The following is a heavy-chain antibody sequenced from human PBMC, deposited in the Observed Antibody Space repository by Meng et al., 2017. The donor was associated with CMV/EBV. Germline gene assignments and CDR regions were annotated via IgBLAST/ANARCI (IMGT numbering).Heavy chain of an antibody. D-gene: IGHD3-9*01. CDR2: INPNSGGT. CDR3: ARVSYDILTGYYPRFDY. CDR1: GYTLTGYY. V-gene: IGHV1-2*02. Sequence: ASVKVSCKASGYTLTGYYMHWVRQAPGQGLEWMGWINPNSGGTNYAQKFQGRVTMTRDTSISTAYMELSRLRSDDTAVYYCARVSYDILTGYYPRFDYWGQGTLVTVSS. J-gene: IGHJ4*02.